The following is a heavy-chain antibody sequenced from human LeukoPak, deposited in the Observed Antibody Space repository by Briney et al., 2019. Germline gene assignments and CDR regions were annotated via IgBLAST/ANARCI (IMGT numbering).Heavy chain of an antibody. Sequence: QPGGSLRLSCAASGFTFSSYWMHWVRQAPGKGLVWVSRINSDGSSTSYADSVKGRFTISRDNAKNTLYLQMNSLGAEDTAVYYCARSRDYGDGRIGSYWFDPWGQGTLVTVSS. CDR2: INSDGSST. V-gene: IGHV3-74*01. D-gene: IGHD4-17*01. CDR1: GFTFSSYW. J-gene: IGHJ5*02. CDR3: ARSRDYGDGRIGSYWFDP.